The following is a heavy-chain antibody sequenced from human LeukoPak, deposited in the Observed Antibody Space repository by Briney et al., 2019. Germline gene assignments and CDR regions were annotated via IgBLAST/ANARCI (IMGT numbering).Heavy chain of an antibody. CDR2: ISSSSSTI. CDR3: ARDGSIAAAGHYYYYGMAV. V-gene: IGHV3-48*01. Sequence: QTGGTLRLSCAASGFTFSSYSMNWVRRAAGNGLEWVSSISSSSSTIYYADSVKGRFTISRDNAKNSLYLQMNSLRAEDTAVYYCARDGSIAAAGHYYYYGMAVWAKGTTVTASS. D-gene: IGHD6-13*01. CDR1: GFTFSSYS. J-gene: IGHJ6*04.